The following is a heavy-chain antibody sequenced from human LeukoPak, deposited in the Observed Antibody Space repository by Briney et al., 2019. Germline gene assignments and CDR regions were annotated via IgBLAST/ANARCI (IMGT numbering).Heavy chain of an antibody. J-gene: IGHJ3*02. D-gene: IGHD6-13*01. V-gene: IGHV5-51*01. CDR2: IYPGDSDT. CDR3: ARQHSSSWSGIGAFDI. CDR1: GYSYTSYW. Sequence: GESLKISCKGSGYSYTSYWIGWVRQMPGKGLEWMGIIYPGDSDTRYSPSFQGQVTISADKSISTAYLQWSSLKASDTAMYYCARQHSSSWSGIGAFDIWGQGTMVTVSS.